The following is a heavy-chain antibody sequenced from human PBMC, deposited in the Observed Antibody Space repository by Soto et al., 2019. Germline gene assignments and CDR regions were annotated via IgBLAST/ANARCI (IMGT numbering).Heavy chain of an antibody. D-gene: IGHD6-13*01. V-gene: IGHV1-2*04. CDR2: INPNSGGT. Sequence: QVQLVQSGAEVKKPWASVKVSCKASGYTFTGYYMHWVRQAPGQGLEWMGWINPNSGGTNYAQKFQGWVTMTRDTSISTAYMELSRLRSDDTAVYYCARAHSSSQEVSDYWGQGTLVTVSS. J-gene: IGHJ4*02. CDR1: GYTFTGYY. CDR3: ARAHSSSQEVSDY.